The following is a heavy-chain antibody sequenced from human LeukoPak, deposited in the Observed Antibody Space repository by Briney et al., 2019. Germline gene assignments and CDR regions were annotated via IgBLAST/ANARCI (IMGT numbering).Heavy chain of an antibody. CDR1: GFTFSSYA. Sequence: PGGSLRLSCAASGFTFSSYAMSWVRQAPGKGLEWVSAISGSGGSTYYADSVKGRFTISRDNSKNTLYLQMNSLRAEDTAVYYCAKALRTYYDFWSGYNFDYWGQGTLVTVSS. J-gene: IGHJ4*02. D-gene: IGHD3-3*01. CDR3: AKALRTYYDFWSGYNFDY. V-gene: IGHV3-23*01. CDR2: ISGSGGST.